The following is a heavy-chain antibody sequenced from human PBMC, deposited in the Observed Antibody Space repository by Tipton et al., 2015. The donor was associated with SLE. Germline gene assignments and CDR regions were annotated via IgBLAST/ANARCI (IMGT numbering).Heavy chain of an antibody. CDR1: GDSFSSGSSS. CDR2: IYNSGIT. J-gene: IGHJ3*01. Sequence: TLSLTCTVSGDSFSSGSSSWNWVRQPAGKGLEWIGLIYNSGITNYNPSLQSRVTLSVDTSKNQFSLELSSVTAADTAVYYCARHRGYDYYGSGSNRPFDVWGQGTMVTVSS. CDR3: ARHRGYDYYGSGSNRPFDV. V-gene: IGHV4-61*02. D-gene: IGHD3-10*01.